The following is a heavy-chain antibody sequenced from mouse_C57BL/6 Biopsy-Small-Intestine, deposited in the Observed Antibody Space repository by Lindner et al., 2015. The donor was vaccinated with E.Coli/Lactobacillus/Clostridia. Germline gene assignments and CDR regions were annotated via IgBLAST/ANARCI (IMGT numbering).Heavy chain of an antibody. CDR1: GDTFTNYA. J-gene: IGHJ4*01. D-gene: IGHD4-1*02. CDR3: TRVEAATLSNWFDP. CDR2: VIPILGLA. Sequence: SVKVSCKGSGDTFTNYAIIWVRQAPGQGLEWMGRVIPILGLANYAQKFQDRVTISADRPTDTAYMELRSLRSDDTAVYYCTRVEAATLSNWFDPWGQGTLVTVSS. V-gene: IGHV1-53*01.